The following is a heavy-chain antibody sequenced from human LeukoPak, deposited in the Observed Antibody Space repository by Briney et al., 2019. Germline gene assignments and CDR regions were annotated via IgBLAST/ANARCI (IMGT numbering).Heavy chain of an antibody. J-gene: IGHJ4*02. D-gene: IGHD1-20*01. CDR2: IKQDGSEK. CDR3: ARDNNWSSDY. Sequence: GGSLRLSCAASGFTFSNYWMSWVRQAPGKGLEWVANIKQDGSEKYYVDSVKGRFTISRDNAKNSLYLQMNSLRAEDTAVYYCARDNNWSSDYWGQGTLVTVSS. V-gene: IGHV3-7*03. CDR1: GFTFSNYW.